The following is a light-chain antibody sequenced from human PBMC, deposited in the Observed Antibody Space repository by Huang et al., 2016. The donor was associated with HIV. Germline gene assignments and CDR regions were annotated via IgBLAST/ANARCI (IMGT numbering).Light chain of an antibody. CDR3: MQALQTPV. CDR1: QSLLHNNGYNY. V-gene: IGKV2-28*01. Sequence: EIVMTQSPLSLPVTPGEPASISCRSSQSLLHNNGYNYLDWYLQKPGQSPQLLIYLGSNRASGVPDRFSGSGSGTDFTLKISRVEAEDVGIYYCMQALQTPVFGPGTRVDIK. CDR2: LGS. J-gene: IGKJ3*01.